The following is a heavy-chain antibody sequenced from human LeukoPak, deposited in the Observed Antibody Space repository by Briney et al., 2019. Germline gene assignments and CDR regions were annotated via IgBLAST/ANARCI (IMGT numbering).Heavy chain of an antibody. Sequence: ASVKVSCKASGGTFSTYAISWVRQAPGQGLEWVGVIIPMVGIATYAQRFQGRVTITADVSTSTAYMELSSLRSEDTAVYYCARDLYCNRTSCSVWGQGTLVIVSS. CDR1: GGTFSTYA. CDR2: IIPMVGIA. D-gene: IGHD2-2*01. CDR3: ARDLYCNRTSCSV. V-gene: IGHV1-69*10. J-gene: IGHJ4*02.